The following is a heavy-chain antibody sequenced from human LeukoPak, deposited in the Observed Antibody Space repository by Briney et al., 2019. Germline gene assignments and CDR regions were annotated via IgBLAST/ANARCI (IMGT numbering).Heavy chain of an antibody. Sequence: NPSRTLSLTCTVSGGSISSGGYYWSWIRQHPGKGLEWIGYIYYSGSTYYNPSLKSRVTISVDTSKNQFSLKLSSVTAADTAVYYCARERSSTMIVRDWGQGTLVTVSS. CDR1: GGSISSGGYY. CDR3: ARERSSTMIVRD. D-gene: IGHD3-22*01. J-gene: IGHJ4*02. CDR2: IYYSGST. V-gene: IGHV4-31*03.